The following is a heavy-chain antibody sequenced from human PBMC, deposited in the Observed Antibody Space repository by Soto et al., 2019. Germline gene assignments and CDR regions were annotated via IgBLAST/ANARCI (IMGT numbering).Heavy chain of an antibody. CDR1: GYTFTGYY. Sequence: QVQLVQSGTEVKKPGASVKVSCKASGYTFTGYYMHWVRQAPGQGLEWMGWINANSGGTNYAQKFQGRVTMTRDTSISTAYMELSRLTSDDAAVYYWARGWFGELGKVDCWGQGTLVTVSS. CDR3: ARGWFGELGKVDC. V-gene: IGHV1-2*02. CDR2: INANSGGT. D-gene: IGHD3-10*01. J-gene: IGHJ4*02.